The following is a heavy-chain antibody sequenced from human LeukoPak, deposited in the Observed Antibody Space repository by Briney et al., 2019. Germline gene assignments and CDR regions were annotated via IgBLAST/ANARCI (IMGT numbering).Heavy chain of an antibody. D-gene: IGHD4-17*01. J-gene: IGHJ6*03. CDR1: GFIFTDYG. CDR2: IRYDGSDK. CDR3: AREVPGDYGDYEGYYYYMDV. V-gene: IGHV3-30*02. Sequence: PGGSLRLSCAASGFIFTDYGMHWVRQAPGKGLEWLTFIRYDGSDKYYADSVKGRFTISRDNAKNSLYLQMNSLRAEDTALYYCAREVPGDYGDYEGYYYYMDVWGKGTTVTVSS.